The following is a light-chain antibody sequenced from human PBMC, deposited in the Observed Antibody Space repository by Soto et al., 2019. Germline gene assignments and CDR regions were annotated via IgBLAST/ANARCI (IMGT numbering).Light chain of an antibody. CDR2: LEDTGIY. CDR1: SGHSSYI. J-gene: IGLJ2*01. Sequence: QSVLTQSSSASASLGSSVKLTCTLSSGHSSYIIAWYQQQPGKAPRYLMKLEDTGIYNKGSGVPDRFSGSSSGADRYLTISNLQFEDEADYYCETWDRNTVVFGGGTKLTVL. CDR3: ETWDRNTVV. V-gene: IGLV4-60*02.